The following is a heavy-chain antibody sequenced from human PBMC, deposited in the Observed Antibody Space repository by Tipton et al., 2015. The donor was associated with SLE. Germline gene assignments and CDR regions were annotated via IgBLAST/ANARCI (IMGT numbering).Heavy chain of an antibody. D-gene: IGHD2-15*01. V-gene: IGHV4-59*01. CDR1: GGSIGNYY. J-gene: IGHJ2*01. CDR3: ASDEGPGQWSWDFEP. CDR2: ISYSGST. Sequence: TLSLTCTVSGGSIGNYYWSWIRQPPGGGLEWIGCISYSGSTNYNPSLKSRVTISVDTSKNHFSLKLSSVTAADTAVYYCASDEGPGQWSWDFEPWGCGTLDGVSS.